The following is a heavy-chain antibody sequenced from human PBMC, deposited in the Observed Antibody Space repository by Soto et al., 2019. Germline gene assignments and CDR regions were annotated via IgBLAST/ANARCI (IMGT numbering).Heavy chain of an antibody. D-gene: IGHD3-3*01. CDR1: GFTFTSSA. J-gene: IGHJ6*04. V-gene: IGHV1-58*01. Sequence: SVNVSCKASGFTFTSSAVQWVRQARGQRLEWIGWIVVGIGNTNYAQKFQERVTITRDMSTSTAYMELSSLRSEDTAVYYCAAADRLRFLYYYYGTEVWGNGKTVNVS. CDR3: AAADRLRFLYYYYGTEV. CDR2: IVVGIGNT.